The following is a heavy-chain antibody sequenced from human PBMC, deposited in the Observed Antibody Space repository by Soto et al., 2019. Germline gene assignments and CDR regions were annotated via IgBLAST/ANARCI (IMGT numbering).Heavy chain of an antibody. CDR2: VNIGGST. J-gene: IGHJ4*02. Sequence: LRLSCAASGFTFSSYAMGWVRQGPGKGLEWVAVVNIGGSTHYADSVRGRFTISRDNSKNTLSLQMNSLTAEDTAVYFCAKRRGAGGHFDYWGQGALVTVSS. CDR3: AKRRGAGGHFDY. CDR1: GFTFSSYA. V-gene: IGHV3-23*01. D-gene: IGHD2-15*01.